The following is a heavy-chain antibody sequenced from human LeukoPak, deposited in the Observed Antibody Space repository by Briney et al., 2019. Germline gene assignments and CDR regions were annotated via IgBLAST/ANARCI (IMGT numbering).Heavy chain of an antibody. J-gene: IGHJ6*02. Sequence: GGSLRLSCAASGFTFSSYWMSWVRQAPGKGLEWVANIKQDGSEKYYVDSVKGRFTISRDNAKNSLYLQMNSLRAEDTALYYCGKDVLAGGLDVWGQGTTVTVSS. CDR1: GFTFSSYW. CDR3: GKDVLAGGLDV. V-gene: IGHV3-7*03. CDR2: IKQDGSEK.